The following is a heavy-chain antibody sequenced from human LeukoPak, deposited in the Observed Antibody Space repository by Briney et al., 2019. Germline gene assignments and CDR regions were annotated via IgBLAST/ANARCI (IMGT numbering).Heavy chain of an antibody. V-gene: IGHV4-34*01. Sequence: SQTLSLTCAVYGGSFSGYYWSWIRQPPGKGLEWIGEVNHSGSTNYNPSLKSRVTISVDTSKNQFSLKLSSVTAADTAVYYCARGVLAVWGKGTTVTVS. CDR3: ARGVLAV. CDR1: GGSFSGYY. J-gene: IGHJ6*03. CDR2: VNHSGST.